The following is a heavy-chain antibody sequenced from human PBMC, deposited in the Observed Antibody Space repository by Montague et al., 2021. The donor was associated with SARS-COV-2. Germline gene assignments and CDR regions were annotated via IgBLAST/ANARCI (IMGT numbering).Heavy chain of an antibody. D-gene: IGHD4-17*01. V-gene: IGHV4-39*01. CDR2: IYNRGTT. J-gene: IGHJ5*02. CDR1: GDSTSRPNCY. Sequence: SETLSLTCTVSGDSTSRPNCYWGWIRQPPGKGLDWIGTIYNRGTTYYNPSLKSRLTISIDTSKNQFSLKLSSVTAADTAVYYCARHRNYGDHSLDNWFHPWGQGTLVTVSS. CDR3: ARHRNYGDHSLDNWFHP.